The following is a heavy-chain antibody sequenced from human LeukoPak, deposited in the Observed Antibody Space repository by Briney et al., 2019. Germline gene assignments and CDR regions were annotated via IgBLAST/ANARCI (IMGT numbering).Heavy chain of an antibody. D-gene: IGHD4-23*01. CDR2: ISSSSTI. Sequence: GGSLRLSCAASGFTFSSYSINWVRQAPGKGLEWVSYISSSSTISYADSVKGRFTISRDNANNSLYLQMNSLRDEDTAVYYCARGGNSSSLAHWGQGTLVTVSS. CDR1: GFTFSSYS. J-gene: IGHJ4*02. V-gene: IGHV3-48*02. CDR3: ARGGNSSSLAH.